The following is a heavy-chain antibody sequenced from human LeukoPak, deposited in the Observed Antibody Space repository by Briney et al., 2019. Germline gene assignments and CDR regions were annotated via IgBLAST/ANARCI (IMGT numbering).Heavy chain of an antibody. CDR1: GYTFTGYY. CDR3: ARDGWWLRTDYYYYMDV. Sequence: ASVKVSCKASGYTFTGYYMHWVRQAPGQGLEWMGWINPNSGGTNYAQKFQGRVTMTRDTSISTAYMELSRLRSDDTAVYYCARDGWWLRTDYYYYMDVWGKGTTVTVSS. V-gene: IGHV1-2*02. J-gene: IGHJ6*03. CDR2: INPNSGGT. D-gene: IGHD5-12*01.